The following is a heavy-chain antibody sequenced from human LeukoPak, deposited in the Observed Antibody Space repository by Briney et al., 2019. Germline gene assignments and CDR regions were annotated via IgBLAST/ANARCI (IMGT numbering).Heavy chain of an antibody. CDR3: ARVGDHFHWNLDL. D-gene: IGHD3-3*02. CDR2: IYSGGTT. CDR1: GFTPSTYY. V-gene: IGHV3-53*01. J-gene: IGHJ2*01. Sequence: GGSLRLSCAASGFTPSTYYMNWVHQAPRKGLEWVSIIYSGGTTYYADSVKGRFTISRDTSKNTLSLQMTGLRAEDTAVYFCARVGDHFHWNLDLWGRGTLVTVSS.